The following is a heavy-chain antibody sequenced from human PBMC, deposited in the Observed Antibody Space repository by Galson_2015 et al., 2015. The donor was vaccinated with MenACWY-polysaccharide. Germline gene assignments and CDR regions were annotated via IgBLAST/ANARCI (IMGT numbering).Heavy chain of an antibody. CDR2: IWYDGSNK. Sequence: SLRLSCAASGFTFSSYGMHWVRQAPGKGLEWVAVIWYDGSNKYYADSVKGRFTISRDNSKNTLYLQMNSLRAEDTAVYYCARGAQQWLVQGWFDPWGQGTLVTVSS. D-gene: IGHD6-19*01. J-gene: IGHJ5*02. V-gene: IGHV3-33*01. CDR3: ARGAQQWLVQGWFDP. CDR1: GFTFSSYG.